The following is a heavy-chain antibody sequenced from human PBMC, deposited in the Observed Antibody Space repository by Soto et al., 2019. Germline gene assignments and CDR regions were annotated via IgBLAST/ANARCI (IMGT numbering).Heavy chain of an antibody. CDR1: GFTFSSYW. J-gene: IGHJ4*02. V-gene: IGHV3-7*01. CDR3: AREDQYYDFWSGSPPYYFDY. D-gene: IGHD3-3*01. CDR2: IKQDGSEK. Sequence: AGGSLRLSCAASGFTFSSYWMSWVRQAPGKGLEWVANIKQDGSEKYYVDSVKGRFTISRDNAKNSLYLQMNSLRAEDTAVYYCAREDQYYDFWSGSPPYYFDYWGQGTLVTVSS.